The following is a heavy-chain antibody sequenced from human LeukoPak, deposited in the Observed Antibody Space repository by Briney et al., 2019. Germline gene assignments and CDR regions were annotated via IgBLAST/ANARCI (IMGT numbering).Heavy chain of an antibody. CDR3: AKELWEGSGYLDY. J-gene: IGHJ4*02. V-gene: IGHV3-23*01. CDR2: VSGSGDRT. Sequence: PGGSLRLSCAATGFTFSNYPMAWVRQPPGKGPEWVSAVSGSGDRTIYADSVKGRFTISRDNSKNTRSLQMNSLKAEDTALYYCAKELWEGSGYLDYWGQGTLVTVSS. CDR1: GFTFSNYP. D-gene: IGHD3-3*01.